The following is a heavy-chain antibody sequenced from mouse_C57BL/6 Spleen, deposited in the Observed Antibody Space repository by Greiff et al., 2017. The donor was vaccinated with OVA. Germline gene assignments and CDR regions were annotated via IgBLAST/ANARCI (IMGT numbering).Heavy chain of an antibody. CDR3: STYCFVSAYSMDY. D-gene: IGHD6-1*01. CDR2: IDPENGDT. CDR1: GFYIKDDY. V-gene: IGHV14-4*01. Sequence: VQLQQSGAELVRPGASVKLSCTASGFYIKDDYMNWVKQRPEQGLEWIGWIDPENGDTEYASKFQGKATITADTTSNTTSLQLSILTSEDTAVYYCSTYCFVSAYSMDYWGQGTSVTVSS. J-gene: IGHJ4*01.